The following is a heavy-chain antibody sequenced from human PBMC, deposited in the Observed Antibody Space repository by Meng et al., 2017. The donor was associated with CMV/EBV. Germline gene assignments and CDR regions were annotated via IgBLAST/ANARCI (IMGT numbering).Heavy chain of an antibody. CDR2: IQVIGHT. J-gene: IGHJ4*02. V-gene: IGHV4-4*07. CDR3: AGSRPGGGACDY. Sequence: QVPIRESGPGLGKPSETLSLTCIVSGASIKNYNWNWVRQPAGQGLEWIGLIQVIGHTVYNPSLRSRVTVSLDASKSQFSLTLNSVTAADTATYYCAGSRPGGGACDYWGQGILVTVSS. D-gene: IGHD3-16*01. CDR1: GASIKNYN.